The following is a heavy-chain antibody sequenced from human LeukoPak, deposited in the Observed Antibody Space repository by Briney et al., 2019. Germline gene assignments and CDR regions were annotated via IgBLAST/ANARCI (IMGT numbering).Heavy chain of an antibody. Sequence: GATVKISCKVSGYTFTDYYMHWVQQAPGKGLEWMGLVDPEDGETIYAEKFQGRVTITADTSTDTAYMELSSLRPEDTAVYYCARDTSSSWYAYWGQGTLVTVSS. CDR2: VDPEDGET. J-gene: IGHJ4*02. CDR1: GYTFTDYY. CDR3: ARDTSSSWYAY. V-gene: IGHV1-69-2*01. D-gene: IGHD6-13*01.